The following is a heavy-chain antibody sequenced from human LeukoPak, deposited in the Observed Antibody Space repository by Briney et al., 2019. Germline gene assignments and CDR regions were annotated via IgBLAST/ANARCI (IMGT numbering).Heavy chain of an antibody. CDR1: GGSISSGGYY. V-gene: IGHV4-30-2*01. J-gene: IGHJ4*02. Sequence: SSETLSLTCTVSGGSISSGGYYWSWIRQPPGKGLEWIGYIYHSGSTYYNPSLKSRVTISVDRSKNQFSLKLSSVTAADTAVYYCARDGAGSSGAFDYWGQGTLVTVSS. D-gene: IGHD3-10*01. CDR2: IYHSGST. CDR3: ARDGAGSSGAFDY.